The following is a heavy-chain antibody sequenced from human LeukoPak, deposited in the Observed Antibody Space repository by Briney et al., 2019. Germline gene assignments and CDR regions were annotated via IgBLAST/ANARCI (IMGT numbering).Heavy chain of an antibody. D-gene: IGHD1-14*01. CDR2: ISSSSSYI. Sequence: GGSLRLSCAASGFTFSSYAMNWVRQAPGKGLEWVSSISSSSSYIYYADSVKGRFTISRDNAKNSLYLQMNSLRAEDTAVYYCARGYLPDFYAFDIWGQGTMVTVSS. J-gene: IGHJ3*02. CDR3: ARGYLPDFYAFDI. V-gene: IGHV3-21*01. CDR1: GFTFSSYA.